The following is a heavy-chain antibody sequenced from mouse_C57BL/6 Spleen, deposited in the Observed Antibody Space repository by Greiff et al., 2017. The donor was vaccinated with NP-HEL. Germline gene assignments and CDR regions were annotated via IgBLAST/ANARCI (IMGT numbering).Heavy chain of an antibody. CDR1: GFTFSSHA. J-gene: IGHJ2*02. CDR3: AGGDGNVPLED. D-gene: IGHD2-1*01. V-gene: IGHV5-4*03. CDR2: ISDGGSYT. Sequence: EVKLVESGGGLVKPGGSLKLSCAASGFTFSSHAMSWVRQTPEKRLEWVATISDGGSYTYYPDNVKGRFTMSRDNAKNNLYLQLSHLKSEDNAMYYCAGGDGNVPLEDWGQGTSVTVSS.